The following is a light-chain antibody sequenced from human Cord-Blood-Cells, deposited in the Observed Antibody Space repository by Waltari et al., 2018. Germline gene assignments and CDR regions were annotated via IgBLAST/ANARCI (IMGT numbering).Light chain of an antibody. CDR3: CSYAGSSTWV. CDR1: SRDVGCDNL. Sequence: QSALTQPASVSGSPGQSITISCNGTSRDVGCDNLVSWYQQHPGQAPKHMIYEGSKRPSGVSNRFSGSKSGNTASRTIYGLQAEDEADYYCCSYAGSSTWVFGGGTKLTVL. V-gene: IGLV2-23*01. CDR2: EGS. J-gene: IGLJ3*02.